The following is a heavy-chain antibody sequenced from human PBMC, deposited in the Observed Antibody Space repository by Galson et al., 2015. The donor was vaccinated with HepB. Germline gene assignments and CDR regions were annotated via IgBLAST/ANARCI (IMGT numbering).Heavy chain of an antibody. CDR2: ISSSRSYT. J-gene: IGHJ3*02. CDR1: GFTFSDYP. V-gene: IGHV3-11*06. Sequence: SGFTFSDYPMSWIRQAPGKGLEWVSYISSSRSYTIYADSVEGRFTISRDNAKNSLYLQMNSLRAEDTAVYYCAREGVLWFGELLGAFDIWGQGTMVTVSS. D-gene: IGHD3-10*01. CDR3: AREGVLWFGELLGAFDI.